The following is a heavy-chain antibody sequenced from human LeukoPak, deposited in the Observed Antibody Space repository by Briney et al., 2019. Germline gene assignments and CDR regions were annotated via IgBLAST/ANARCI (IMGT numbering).Heavy chain of an antibody. CDR3: AKRGCDTNGCPYYFDY. Sequence: GGSLRLSCATSGFTFSTYGIHWVRQAPGKGLEGVAAIWPDGSYKYYADSVKGRFTISRDNSKNTVYLQMTTLRDEDTAVYYCAKRGCDTNGCPYYFDYWGQGTLVTVSS. D-gene: IGHD2-8*01. V-gene: IGHV3-33*06. CDR2: IWPDGSYK. J-gene: IGHJ4*02. CDR1: GFTFSTYG.